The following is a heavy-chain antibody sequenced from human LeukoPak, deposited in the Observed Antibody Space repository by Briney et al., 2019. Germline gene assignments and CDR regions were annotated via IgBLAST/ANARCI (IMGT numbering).Heavy chain of an antibody. CDR3: ARDKGSVAGLFDY. CDR1: GFTFSSCA. CDR2: ISYDGSNK. J-gene: IGHJ4*02. V-gene: IGHV3-30*04. D-gene: IGHD6-19*01. Sequence: PGRSLRLSCAASGFTFSSCAMHWVRQAPGKGLEWVAVISYDGSNKYYADSVKGRFTISRDNSKNTLYLQMNSLRAEDTAVYYCARDKGSVAGLFDYWGQGTLVTVSS.